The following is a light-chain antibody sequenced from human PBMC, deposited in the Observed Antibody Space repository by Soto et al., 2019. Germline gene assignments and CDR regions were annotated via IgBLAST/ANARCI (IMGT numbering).Light chain of an antibody. V-gene: IGKV1-5*03. Sequence: DIQMTQSPSTLSASLGDRVTITCRASQSISSWLAWYQQKPGKAPKGLIYKASTLESGAPSRFSVSVSGTECTLTISSLKKDDVATYYCQQYYSYPWTFGQGTKVDIK. CDR1: QSISSW. CDR3: QQYYSYPWT. J-gene: IGKJ1*01. CDR2: KAS.